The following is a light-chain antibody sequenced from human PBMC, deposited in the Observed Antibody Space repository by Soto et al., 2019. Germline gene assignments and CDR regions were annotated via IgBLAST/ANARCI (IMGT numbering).Light chain of an antibody. Sequence: DIQMTQSPSSLSASVGDRVIITCRASQSIRGYLNWYQKKPGKAPKXLIYATSSLQSGVPLRFSGSGSETYFTLTISTLQPADFATYYCQQSYSIPITFGQGTRLEIK. CDR1: QSIRGY. J-gene: IGKJ5*01. V-gene: IGKV1-39*01. CDR2: ATS. CDR3: QQSYSIPIT.